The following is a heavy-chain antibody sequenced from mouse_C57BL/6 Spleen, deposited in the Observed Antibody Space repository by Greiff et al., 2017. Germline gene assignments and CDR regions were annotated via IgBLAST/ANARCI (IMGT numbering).Heavy chain of an antibody. CDR1: GYTFTSYW. CDR3: ARDKDDYGFDY. J-gene: IGHJ2*01. D-gene: IGHD2-4*01. Sequence: QVQLQQPGAELVMPGASVKLSCKASGYTFTSYWMHWVKQRPGQGLEWIGEIDPSDSYTNYNQKFKGKSTLTVDKSSSTAYMQLSSLTSEDSAVYYCARDKDDYGFDYWGQGTTLTVSS. CDR2: IDPSDSYT. V-gene: IGHV1-69*01.